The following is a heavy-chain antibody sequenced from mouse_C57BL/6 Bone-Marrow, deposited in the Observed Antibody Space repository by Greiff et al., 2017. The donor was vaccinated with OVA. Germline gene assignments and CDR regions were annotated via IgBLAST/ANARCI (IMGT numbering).Heavy chain of an antibody. CDR3: ANELLWYAWFAY. V-gene: IGHV1-42*01. CDR2: INPSTGGT. D-gene: IGHD2-1*01. CDR1: GYSFTGYY. J-gene: IGHJ3*01. Sequence: VQLQQSGPELVKPGASVKISCKASGYSFTGYYMNWVKQSPEKSLEWIGEINPSTGGTTYNQKFKAKATLTVDKSSSTAYMQLKSLTSEDSAVYYCANELLWYAWFAYWGQGTLVTVSA.